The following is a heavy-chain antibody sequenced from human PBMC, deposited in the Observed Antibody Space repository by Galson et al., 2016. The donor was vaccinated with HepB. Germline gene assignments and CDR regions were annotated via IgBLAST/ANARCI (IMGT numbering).Heavy chain of an antibody. Sequence: SETLSLTCTVSGDSISSSTYYRAWIRQPPGKGLEWIGSMYYGGSTYYNPSLKSRVTISEDASKNQFSLKLSSVTAADTAVYYCARGLFRFSSSWYDAFDIWGQGTMVTVTS. CDR1: GDSISSSTYY. D-gene: IGHD6-13*01. V-gene: IGHV4-39*07. CDR2: MYYGGST. J-gene: IGHJ3*02. CDR3: ARGLFRFSSSWYDAFDI.